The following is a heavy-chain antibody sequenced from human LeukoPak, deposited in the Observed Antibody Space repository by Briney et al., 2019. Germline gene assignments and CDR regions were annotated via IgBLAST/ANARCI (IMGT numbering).Heavy chain of an antibody. J-gene: IGHJ4*02. D-gene: IGHD6-13*01. CDR2: IYYSGGT. V-gene: IGHV4-59*01. CDR1: GGSISSYY. CDR3: ARWYSSSWGYFDY. Sequence: SETLSLTCTVSGGSISSYYWSWIRQPPGKGLEWIGYIYYSGGTNYNPSLKSRVTISVDTSKNQFSLKLSSVTAADTAVYYCARWYSSSWGYFDYWGQGTLVTVSS.